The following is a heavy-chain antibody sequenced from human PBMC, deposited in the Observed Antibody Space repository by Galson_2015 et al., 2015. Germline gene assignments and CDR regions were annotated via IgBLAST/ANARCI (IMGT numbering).Heavy chain of an antibody. Sequence: SLRLSCAASGFTFSSYAMHWVRQAPGKGLEWVAVISYDGSNKYYADSVKGRFTISRDNSKNTLYLQMNSLRAEDTAVYYCARDYDPENPTSPGYPGYWGQRTLVTVSS. CDR1: GFTFSSYA. CDR3: ARDYDPENPTSPGYPGY. J-gene: IGHJ4*02. D-gene: IGHD2/OR15-2a*01. V-gene: IGHV3-30-3*01. CDR2: ISYDGSNK.